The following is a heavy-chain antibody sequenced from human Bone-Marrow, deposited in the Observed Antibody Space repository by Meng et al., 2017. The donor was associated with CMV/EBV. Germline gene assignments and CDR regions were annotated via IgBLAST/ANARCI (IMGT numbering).Heavy chain of an antibody. CDR3: ARSDGYNLERY. D-gene: IGHD5-24*01. V-gene: IGHV1-2*02. CDR1: GYTFTDYY. J-gene: IGHJ4*02. Sequence: ASVKVSCKGSGYTFTDYYIHWVRQAPGQGLEWMGWINPNSDGTKYAQKFQGRVTMARDTSISTAYMEFNRLKSDDTAVYYCARSDGYNLERYWGQGTLVAVSS. CDR2: INPNSDGT.